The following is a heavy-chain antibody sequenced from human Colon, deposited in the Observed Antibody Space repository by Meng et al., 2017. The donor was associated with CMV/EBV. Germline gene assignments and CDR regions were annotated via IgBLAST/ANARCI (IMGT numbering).Heavy chain of an antibody. CDR2: ISSSGSTI. Sequence: GESLKISCAASGFTFSDYYMSWIRQAPGKGLEWVSYISSSGSTIYYADSVKGRFTISRDNAKNSLYRQMNSLRAEDTAVYYCASPPDIVVPDNWFDPWGQGTLVTVSS. D-gene: IGHD2-2*01. CDR3: ASPPDIVVPDNWFDP. V-gene: IGHV3-11*04. J-gene: IGHJ5*02. CDR1: GFTFSDYY.